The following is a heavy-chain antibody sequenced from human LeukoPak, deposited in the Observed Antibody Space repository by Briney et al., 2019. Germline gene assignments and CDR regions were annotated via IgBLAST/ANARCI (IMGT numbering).Heavy chain of an antibody. CDR1: GGTFSSYA. D-gene: IGHD6-6*01. CDR2: IIPIFGTA. V-gene: IGHV1-69*01. Sequence: SVKVSCKASGGTFSSYAISWVRQAPGQGLEWMGEIIPIFGTANYAQKFQGRVTITADESTSTAYMELSSLRSEDTAVYYCAREDSSSTLGAFDIWGQGTMVTVSS. CDR3: AREDSSSTLGAFDI. J-gene: IGHJ3*02.